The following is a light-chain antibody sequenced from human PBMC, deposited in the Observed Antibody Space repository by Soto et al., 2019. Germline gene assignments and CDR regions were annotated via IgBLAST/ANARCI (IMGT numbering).Light chain of an antibody. V-gene: IGLV1-40*01. Sequence: QSVLTQPPSVSGAPGQRVTISCTGSSSNIGAGYDVHWYQQLPGTAPKLLIYGNTNRPSGVPDRFSGSKSGTSASLAITGLQAEDEDYYYCQSYDSSLSGPVVFGGGTKLTVL. CDR1: SSNIGAGYD. J-gene: IGLJ2*01. CDR2: GNT. CDR3: QSYDSSLSGPVV.